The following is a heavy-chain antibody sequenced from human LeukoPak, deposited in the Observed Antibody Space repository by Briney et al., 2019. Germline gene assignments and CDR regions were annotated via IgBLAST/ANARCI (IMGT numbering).Heavy chain of an antibody. CDR2: ISAYNGNT. CDR3: ARDFAAAGTWGH. V-gene: IGHV1-18*01. J-gene: IGHJ4*02. D-gene: IGHD6-13*01. Sequence: ASVKVSCTASGYTFTNHGISWVRQAPGQGLEWMGWISAYNGNTKYTQTLQGRVTMTTDTSTSTAYMELRSLRSDDTAVYYCARDFAAAGTWGHWGQGTLVIVSS. CDR1: GYTFTNHG.